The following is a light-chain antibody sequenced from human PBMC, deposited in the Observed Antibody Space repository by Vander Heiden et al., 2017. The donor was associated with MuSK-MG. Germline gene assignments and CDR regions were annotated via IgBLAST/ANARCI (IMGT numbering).Light chain of an antibody. CDR3: QQRNNWPLT. J-gene: IGKJ4*01. V-gene: IGKV3-11*01. CDR1: ESIRTY. CDR2: DAS. Sequence: EVVLTLPPATLSMSPGERATLSCRASESIRTYLAWYQQRVGQPPRLLIYDASNRVPGIPDRFSGSGSGTDFTLTISGLEPEDFAVYYCQQRNNWPLTFGGGTKVDIK.